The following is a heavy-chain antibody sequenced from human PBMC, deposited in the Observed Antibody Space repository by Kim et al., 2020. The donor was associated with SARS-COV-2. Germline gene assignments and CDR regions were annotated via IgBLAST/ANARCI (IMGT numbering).Heavy chain of an antibody. J-gene: IGHJ6*02. V-gene: IGHV4-34*01. Sequence: LKSRVTISVDTSKNQFSLKLSSVTAADTAVYYCARGIVDTATSGYYGMDVWGQGTTVTVSS. CDR3: ARGIVDTATSGYYGMDV. D-gene: IGHD5-18*01.